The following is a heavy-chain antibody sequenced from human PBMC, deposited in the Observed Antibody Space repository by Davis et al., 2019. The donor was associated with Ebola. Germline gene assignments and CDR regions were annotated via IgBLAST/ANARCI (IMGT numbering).Heavy chain of an antibody. CDR1: GYTFTSYA. CDR3: ARDLLGATYSSGWSRS. CDR2: ISIYNGNT. Sequence: ASVKVSCKASGYTFTSYAISWVRQAPGQGLEWMGWISIYNGNTNYAQKLQGRVTMTTDISTSTAYMELRSLRSDDTAVYFCARDLLGATYSSGWSRSWGQGTLVTVSS. J-gene: IGHJ5*02. V-gene: IGHV1-18*04. D-gene: IGHD6-19*01.